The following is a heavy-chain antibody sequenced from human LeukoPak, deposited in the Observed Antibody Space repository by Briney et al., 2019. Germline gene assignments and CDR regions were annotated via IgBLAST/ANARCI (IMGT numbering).Heavy chain of an antibody. J-gene: IGHJ6*03. V-gene: IGHV4-34*08. CDR3: AGGSRFYYYYMDV. CDR1: GFTFSDYY. D-gene: IGHD3-16*01. Sequence: GSLRLSCAASGFTFSDYYMSWIRQPPGKGLEWIGEINHSGSTNYNPSLKSRVTISVDTSKNQFSLKLSSVTAADTAVYYCAGGSRFYYYYMDVWGKGTTVTISS. CDR2: INHSGST.